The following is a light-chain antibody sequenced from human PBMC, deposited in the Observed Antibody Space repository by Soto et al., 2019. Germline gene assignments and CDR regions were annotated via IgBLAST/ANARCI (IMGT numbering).Light chain of an antibody. J-gene: IGKJ1*01. CDR2: ASS. CDR1: QGIRND. CDR3: LQDYTYPRT. V-gene: IGKV1-6*01. Sequence: AIQMTQSPSSLSASVGDRVNITCRASQGIRNDLAWYQQRPGAAPKLLIFASSNLHTGVPSRFRGSGSGTAFTLTLSSLLPDDFATYYCLQDYTYPRTFGQGTKVEI.